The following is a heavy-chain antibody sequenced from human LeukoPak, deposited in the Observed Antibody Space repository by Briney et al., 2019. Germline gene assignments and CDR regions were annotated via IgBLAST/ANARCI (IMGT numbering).Heavy chain of an antibody. V-gene: IGHV3-23*05. CDR1: GFTFSNYV. Sequence: GGSLRLSCAASGFTFSNYVMGWVRQDPGKGLQWVSIINGSGSFTSYADSVKGRFTISRDNSKSTLFLQMDSLRVEDTALYYCAKRGEVSTYYYFESWGQGALVTVSS. D-gene: IGHD2/OR15-2a*01. J-gene: IGHJ4*02. CDR3: AKRGEVSTYYYFES. CDR2: INGSGSFT.